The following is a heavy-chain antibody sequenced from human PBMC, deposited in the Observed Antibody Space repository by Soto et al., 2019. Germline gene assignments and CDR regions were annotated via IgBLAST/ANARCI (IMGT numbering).Heavy chain of an antibody. Sequence: GASVKVSCKASCYTFTSYGMSWVRQAPGQGLEWMGWISAYNGNTNYAQKLQGRVTMTTDTSTSTAYMELRSLRSDDTAVYYCARVTVVVPAAISAFDYWGQGTLVTVSS. V-gene: IGHV1-18*01. CDR1: CYTFTSYG. J-gene: IGHJ4*02. CDR2: ISAYNGNT. CDR3: ARVTVVVPAAISAFDY. D-gene: IGHD2-2*01.